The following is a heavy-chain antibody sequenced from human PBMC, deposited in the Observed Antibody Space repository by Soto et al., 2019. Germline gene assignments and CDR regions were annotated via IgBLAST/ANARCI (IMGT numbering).Heavy chain of an antibody. CDR2: VNPSDGST. CDR3: TRGYYDNMY. Sequence: ASVKVSCKASGYSFTSAFLQWVRQAPGQGLEWMGRVNPSDGSTTYAQKFKGRLTLTSDTSTSTVYMELSSLTSGDTALYYCTRGYYDNMYWG. J-gene: IGHJ1*01. CDR1: GYSFTSAF. V-gene: IGHV1-46*01. D-gene: IGHD3-22*01.